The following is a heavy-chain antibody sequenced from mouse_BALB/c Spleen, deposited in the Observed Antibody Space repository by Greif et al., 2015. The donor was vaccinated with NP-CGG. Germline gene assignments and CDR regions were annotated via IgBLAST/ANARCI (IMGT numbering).Heavy chain of an antibody. D-gene: IGHD2-4*01. CDR2: INSNGGST. Sequence: EVKLVESGGGLVKLGGSLKLSCAASGFTFSSYYMSWVRQTPEKRLELVAAINSNGGSTYYPDTVKGRFTISRDNAKNTLYLQMSSLKSEDTALYYCARQKDYDGYYFDYWGQGTTLTVSS. CDR3: ARQKDYDGYYFDY. J-gene: IGHJ2*01. V-gene: IGHV5-6-2*01. CDR1: GFTFSSYY.